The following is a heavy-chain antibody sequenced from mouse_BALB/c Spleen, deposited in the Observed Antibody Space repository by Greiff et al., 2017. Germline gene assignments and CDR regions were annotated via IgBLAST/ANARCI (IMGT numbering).Heavy chain of an antibody. D-gene: IGHD1-1*01. Sequence: EVKVEESGGGLVQPGGSMKLSCVASGFTFSNYWMNWVRQSPEKGLEWVAEIRLKSNNYATHYAESVKGRFTISRDDSKSSVYLQMNNLRAEDTGIYYCTMTTVAFDYAMDYWGQGTSVTVSS. CDR2: IRLKSNNYAT. V-gene: IGHV6-6*02. CDR1: GFTFSNYW. CDR3: TMTTVAFDYAMDY. J-gene: IGHJ4*01.